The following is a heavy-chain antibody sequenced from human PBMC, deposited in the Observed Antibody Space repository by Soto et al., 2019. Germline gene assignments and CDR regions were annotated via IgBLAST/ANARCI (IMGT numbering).Heavy chain of an antibody. V-gene: IGHV4-34*01. CDR3: ARGQGGSSALIRHHYYYYMDV. CDR1: GGSFSGYY. J-gene: IGHJ6*03. CDR2: INHSGST. Sequence: SETLSLTCAVYGGSFSGYYWSWIRQPPGKGLEWIGEINHSGSTNYNPSLKSRVTISVDTSKNQFSLKLSSVTAADTAVYYCARGQGGSSALIRHHYYYYMDVRGKGTTVTVSS. D-gene: IGHD6-6*01.